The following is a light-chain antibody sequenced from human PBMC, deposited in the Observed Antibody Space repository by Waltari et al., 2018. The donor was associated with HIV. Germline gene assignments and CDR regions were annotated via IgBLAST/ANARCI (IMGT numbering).Light chain of an antibody. Sequence: QSALTQPASVSGSPGQSITISCTGTSSDLGSYNLVSWYQQHPGRAPKLLIYEVLKRPSGVSNRFSGSKSGSTASLTISGLQAEDEADYYCSSDAVRNIWLFGGGTKLTV. CDR1: SSDLGSYNL. CDR3: SSDAVRNIWL. J-gene: IGLJ3*02. V-gene: IGLV2-23*02. CDR2: EVL.